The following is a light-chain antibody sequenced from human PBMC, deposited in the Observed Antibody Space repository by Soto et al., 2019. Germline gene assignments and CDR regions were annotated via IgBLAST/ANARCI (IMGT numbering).Light chain of an antibody. CDR2: DAS. V-gene: IGKV3-20*01. CDR1: HSVSANY. J-gene: IGKJ3*01. CDR3: EQYGTSPFT. Sequence: EIVLTQSPGTLSLSPGERATLSCRASHSVSANYLAWYQQKPGQAPGLLIYDASSRATGVPDRFSGSGSGTDFTLTISRLEPEDSAFYYCEQYGTSPFTFCPGTKVDIK.